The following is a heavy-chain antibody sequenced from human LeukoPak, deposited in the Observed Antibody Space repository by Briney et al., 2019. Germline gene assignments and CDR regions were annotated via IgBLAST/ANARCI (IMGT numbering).Heavy chain of an antibody. CDR3: ARDRAAWQRSAFDI. Sequence: ASVKVSCKASGYTFTSYGISWVRQAPGQGLEWMGWISAYNGNTNYAQKLQGRATMTTDTSTSTAYMELRSLRSDDTAVYYCARDRAAWQRSAFDIWGQGTMVTVSS. V-gene: IGHV1-18*01. CDR1: GYTFTSYG. D-gene: IGHD6-25*01. CDR2: ISAYNGNT. J-gene: IGHJ3*02.